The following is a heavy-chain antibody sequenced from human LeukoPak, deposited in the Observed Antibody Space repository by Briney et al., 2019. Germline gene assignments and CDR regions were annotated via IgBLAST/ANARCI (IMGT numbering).Heavy chain of an antibody. D-gene: IGHD3-10*01. CDR3: ASVSIVRGVILAIDY. Sequence: EASVKVSCKASGYTFTSYGISWVRQAPGQGLEWMGWISAYNGNTNYAQKLQGRVTMTTDTSTSKAYMELRSLRSDDTDVYYCASVSIVRGVILAIDYWGQGTLVTVSS. J-gene: IGHJ4*02. V-gene: IGHV1-18*01. CDR2: ISAYNGNT. CDR1: GYTFTSYG.